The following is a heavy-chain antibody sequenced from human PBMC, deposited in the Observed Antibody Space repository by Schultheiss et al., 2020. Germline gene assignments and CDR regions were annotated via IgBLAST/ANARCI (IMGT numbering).Heavy chain of an antibody. J-gene: IGHJ5*02. CDR3: AGAFDP. CDR1: GFTFSDYY. Sequence: GESLKISCAASGFTFSDYYMSWIRQAPGKGLEWVSAISGSGGSTYYADSVKGRFTISRDNAKNTLYLQMNSLRDEDTAVYYCAGAFDPWGQGTLVTVSS. V-gene: IGHV3-11*04. CDR2: ISGSGGST.